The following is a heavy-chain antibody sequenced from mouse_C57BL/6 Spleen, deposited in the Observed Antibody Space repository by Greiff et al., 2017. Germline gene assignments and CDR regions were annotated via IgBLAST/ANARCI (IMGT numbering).Heavy chain of an antibody. D-gene: IGHD2-14*01. CDR3: ATAYYRPYFEV. J-gene: IGHJ1*03. Sequence: VQLQQSGPELVKPGASVKISCKASGYSFTSYYIHWVKQRPGQGLEWIGWIYPGSGNTKYNEKFKGKATLTADTSSSTAYMQLSSLTSEDSAVYYCATAYYRPYFEVWGTGTTVTVSS. V-gene: IGHV1-66*01. CDR2: IYPGSGNT. CDR1: GYSFTSYY.